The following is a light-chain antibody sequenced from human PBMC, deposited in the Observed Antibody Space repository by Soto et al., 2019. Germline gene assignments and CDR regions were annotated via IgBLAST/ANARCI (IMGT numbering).Light chain of an antibody. CDR3: ASHTTSKTWV. J-gene: IGLJ3*02. Sequence: QSALTQAASASGSPGQSITISCSGTSSDIGAYDFVSWYQQHPGKAPKLMIFQVSYRPSGVSSLFSGSKSGNTAALTISGLQAEDEADYYCASHTTSKTWVFGGGTKLTVL. CDR2: QVS. CDR1: SSDIGAYDF. V-gene: IGLV2-14*01.